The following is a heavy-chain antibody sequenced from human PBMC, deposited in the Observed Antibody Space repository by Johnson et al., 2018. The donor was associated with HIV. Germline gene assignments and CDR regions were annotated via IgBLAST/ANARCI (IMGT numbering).Heavy chain of an antibody. CDR2: INWNGGRT. V-gene: IGHV3-20*04. D-gene: IGHD3-16*02. CDR3: VRGGLGYQNFHDRFDV. CDR1: GFIFSSYG. Sequence: EVQLVESGGGVVQPGRSLRLSCAASGFIFSSYGMHWARQAPGKGLEWISTINWNGGRTGYVDSLKGRFTISRDNAKNSLYLQMDSLRPEDTALYYCVRGGLGYQNFHDRFDVWGRDSGHRLL. J-gene: IGHJ3*01.